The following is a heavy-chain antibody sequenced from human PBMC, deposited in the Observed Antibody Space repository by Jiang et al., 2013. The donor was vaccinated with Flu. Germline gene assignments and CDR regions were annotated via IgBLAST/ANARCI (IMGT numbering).Heavy chain of an antibody. CDR1: GGSISSTNW. V-gene: IGHV4-4*02. J-gene: IGHJ3*02. D-gene: IGHD6-19*01. CDR3: ARERAGRDDAFDI. CDR2: IYHSETT. Sequence: GPGLVKPSESLSLTCAVSGGSISSTNWWSWVRQSPGQGLEWIGEIYHSETTHYNPSLQSRVTLSVDRSKNQFSLKVSSVTAADTAVYYCARERAGRDDAFDIWGQGTMVTVSS.